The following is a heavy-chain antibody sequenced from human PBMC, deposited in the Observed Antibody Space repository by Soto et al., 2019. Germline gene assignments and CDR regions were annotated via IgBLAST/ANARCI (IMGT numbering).Heavy chain of an antibody. D-gene: IGHD3-22*01. Sequence: QVQLVQSGAEVKKPGASVKVSCKASGYTFTSYYMHWVRQAPGQGLEWMGIINPSGGSTSYAQKFQGRVTMTRDTSTSTVYMERSSLRSEDTAVYYCASRGDYYDRGGAFDIWGQGTMVTVSS. CDR2: INPSGGST. J-gene: IGHJ3*02. CDR1: GYTFTSYY. CDR3: ASRGDYYDRGGAFDI. V-gene: IGHV1-46*03.